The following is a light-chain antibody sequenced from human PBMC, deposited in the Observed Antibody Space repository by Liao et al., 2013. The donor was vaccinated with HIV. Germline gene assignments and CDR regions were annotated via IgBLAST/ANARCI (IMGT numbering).Light chain of an antibody. V-gene: IGLV3-25*02. CDR3: QVWDNSRDHVI. Sequence: SYELTQPPSVSVSPGQTARITCSGDALPKQYAYWYQQKPGQAPVLLIYKDSERPSGIPERFSGSSSGNTASLTISRAEAGDEADYYCQVWDNSRDHVIFGGGTKLTVL. CDR1: ALPKQY. J-gene: IGLJ2*01. CDR2: KDS.